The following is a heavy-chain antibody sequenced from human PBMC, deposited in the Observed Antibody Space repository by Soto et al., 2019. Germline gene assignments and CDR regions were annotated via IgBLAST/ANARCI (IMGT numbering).Heavy chain of an antibody. CDR2: ISWDGGST. Sequence: EVQLVESGGVVVQPGGSLRLSCAASGFTFDDHTMHWVRQAPGKGLEWVSLISWDGGSTYYADSVKGRFTISRDNSKNSLYLQMNSLRTEDTALYYCAIISGYHGAVLDYYGMDVWGQGTTVTVSS. V-gene: IGHV3-43*01. CDR1: GFTFDDHT. D-gene: IGHD5-12*01. CDR3: AIISGYHGAVLDYYGMDV. J-gene: IGHJ6*02.